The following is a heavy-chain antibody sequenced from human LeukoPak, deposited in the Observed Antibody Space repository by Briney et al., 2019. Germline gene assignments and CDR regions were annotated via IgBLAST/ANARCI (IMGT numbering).Heavy chain of an antibody. CDR2: INPSGGTT. J-gene: IGHJ4*02. CDR3: ARSGTFRGYFDY. D-gene: IGHD3-10*01. V-gene: IGHV1-46*01. Sequence: ASVKVSCKASGGTFGSYAISWVRQAPGQGLEWMGMINPSGGTTNYPQKFQGRVTMTRDTSTSTVYMELSSLRSDDTAVYYCARSGTFRGYFDYWGQGTLITVSS. CDR1: GGTFGSYA.